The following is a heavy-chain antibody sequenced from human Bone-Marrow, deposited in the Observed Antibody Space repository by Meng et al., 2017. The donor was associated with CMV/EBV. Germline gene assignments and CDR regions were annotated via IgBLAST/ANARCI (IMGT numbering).Heavy chain of an antibody. V-gene: IGHV1-69*02. J-gene: IGHJ3*02. D-gene: IGHD1-26*01. CDR2: IIPILGIA. CDR3: ASFVGATVFAFDI. Sequence: SVKVSRKASVGTFSSYTIRWVRQAPGQGLEWMGRIIPILGIANYAQKFQGRVTITADKSTSTAYMELSSLRSEDTAVYYVASFVGATVFAFDIWGQGTMVTVSS. CDR1: VGTFSSYT.